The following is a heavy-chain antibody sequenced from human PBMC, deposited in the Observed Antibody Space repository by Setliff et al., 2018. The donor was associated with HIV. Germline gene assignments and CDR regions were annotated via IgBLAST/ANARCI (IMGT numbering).Heavy chain of an antibody. J-gene: IGHJ4*01. Sequence: LSLTCTVSDDSVSTFCWNWIRQPPGKGLEWIGFIHHTGSTVSNPSLKSRVTILMDLSRNQLSLHLASVTTADTAVYFCAPGEGVASTYYHDWGQGTQVTVS. D-gene: IGHD3-3*01. CDR3: APGEGVASTYYHD. CDR2: IHHTGST. V-gene: IGHV4-59*02. CDR1: DDSVSTFC.